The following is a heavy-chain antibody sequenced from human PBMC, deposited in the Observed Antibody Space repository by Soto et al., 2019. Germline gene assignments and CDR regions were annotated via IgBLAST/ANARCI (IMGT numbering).Heavy chain of an antibody. Sequence: QVQLVQSGAEVKKPGSSVKVSCKVSGGTFSNYAIDWVRLAPGHGLEWMGGIVPIFGTTYYTQKFQGRATIIADDSTTTEYLDMSSLRSEDTAIYSCARGEAVAGLYNYHGLDVWGQGTAVTVSS. CDR1: GGTFSNYA. D-gene: IGHD6-19*01. J-gene: IGHJ6*02. CDR3: ARGEAVAGLYNYHGLDV. V-gene: IGHV1-69*12. CDR2: IVPIFGTT.